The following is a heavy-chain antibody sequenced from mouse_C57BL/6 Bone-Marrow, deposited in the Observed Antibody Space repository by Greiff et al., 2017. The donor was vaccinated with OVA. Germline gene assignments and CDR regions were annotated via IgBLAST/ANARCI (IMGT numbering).Heavy chain of an antibody. CDR2: IYPGDGDT. CDR3: ARSLYDYDRYWYFDV. V-gene: IGHV1-82*01. D-gene: IGHD2-4*01. CDR1: GYAFSSSW. Sequence: QVQLQQSGPELVKPGASVKISCKAPGYAFSSSWMNWVKQRPGKGLEWIGRIYPGDGDTNYNGKFKGKATLTADKSSSTAYMQLSSLTSEDSAVCFCARSLYDYDRYWYFDVWGTGTTVTVSS. J-gene: IGHJ1*03.